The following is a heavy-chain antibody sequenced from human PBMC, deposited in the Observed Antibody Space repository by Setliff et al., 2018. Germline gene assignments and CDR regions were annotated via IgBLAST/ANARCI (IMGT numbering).Heavy chain of an antibody. J-gene: IGHJ4*02. V-gene: IGHV4-59*01. CDR3: ARGKIFYVGDSHYFDI. D-gene: IGHD4-17*01. CDR1: GASISNDY. CDR2: VYDRGSI. Sequence: SETLSLTCTVSGASISNDYWSWIRQPPGKGLEWIGHVYDRGSISAYNPSLKSRVTIPVDTSKNQFSLNLNSVTAADTAVYYCARGKIFYVGDSHYFDIWGQGALVTVSS.